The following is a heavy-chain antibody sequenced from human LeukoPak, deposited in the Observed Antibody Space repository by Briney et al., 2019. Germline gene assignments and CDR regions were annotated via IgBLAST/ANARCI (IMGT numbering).Heavy chain of an antibody. CDR1: GYTFTSYA. Sequence: ASVKVSCKASGYTFTSYAMNWVRQAPGQGLEWMGWINTNTGNPTYAQGFTGRFVFSLDTSVSTAYLQISSLKAEDTAVYYCARDLMGQDSAVYNWNYEGNWFDPWGQGTLVTVSS. V-gene: IGHV7-4-1*02. J-gene: IGHJ5*02. D-gene: IGHD1-7*01. CDR3: ARDLMGQDSAVYNWNYEGNWFDP. CDR2: INTNTGNP.